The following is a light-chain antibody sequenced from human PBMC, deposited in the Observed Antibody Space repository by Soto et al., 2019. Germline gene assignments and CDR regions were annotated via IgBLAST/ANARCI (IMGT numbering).Light chain of an antibody. V-gene: IGKV3-20*01. Sequence: EIVMTQSPDTLSVSAGERVSLSCRASNSISDRLAWYQQKPGQAPRLLIYDASSRATGIPDRFSGGGSGTDFTPTISRLEPEDFAVYYCQQFSSYPLTFGGGTKVDIK. CDR1: NSISDR. CDR2: DAS. J-gene: IGKJ4*01. CDR3: QQFSSYPLT.